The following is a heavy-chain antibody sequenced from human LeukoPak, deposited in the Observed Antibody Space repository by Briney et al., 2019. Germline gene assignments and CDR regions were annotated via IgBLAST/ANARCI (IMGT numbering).Heavy chain of an antibody. J-gene: IGHJ5*02. D-gene: IGHD1-7*01. CDR3: AIVAGTTWEENWFDP. CDR2: FDPEDGET. V-gene: IGHV1-24*01. CDR1: GKSLAEVT. Sequence: GASVKVSCKVSGKSLAEVTINWVRQAPGKGLEWVGGFDPEDGETVYGQKLQGRVTVTEDTSTDTSYMELSSLRSEDTAVYYCAIVAGTTWEENWFDPWGQGTLVTVSS.